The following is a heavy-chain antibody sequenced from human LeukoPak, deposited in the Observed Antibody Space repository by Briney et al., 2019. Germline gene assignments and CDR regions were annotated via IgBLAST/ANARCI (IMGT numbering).Heavy chain of an antibody. Sequence: ASVKVSCKASGYTFTSYYMHWVRQAPGQGLEWMGWINPNSGGTNYAQKFQGRVTMTRDTSISTAYMELSRLRSDDTAVYYCARDPPKLAAAGRWFDPWGQGTLVTVSS. D-gene: IGHD6-13*01. CDR3: ARDPPKLAAAGRWFDP. CDR1: GYTFTSYY. CDR2: INPNSGGT. V-gene: IGHV1-2*02. J-gene: IGHJ5*02.